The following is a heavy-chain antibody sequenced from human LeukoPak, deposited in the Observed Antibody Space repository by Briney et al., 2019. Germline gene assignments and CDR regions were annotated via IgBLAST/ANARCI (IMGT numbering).Heavy chain of an antibody. CDR1: GGSISSYY. J-gene: IGHJ4*02. V-gene: IGHV4-59*12. CDR2: IYYSGST. D-gene: IGHD6-13*01. Sequence: SETLSLTCTVSGGSISSYYWSWIRQPPGKGLEWIGYIYYSGSTNYNPSLKSRVTISVDTSKNQFSQKLSSVTAADTAVYYCARGDLGIAAAGLFDYWGQGTLVTVSS. CDR3: ARGDLGIAAAGLFDY.